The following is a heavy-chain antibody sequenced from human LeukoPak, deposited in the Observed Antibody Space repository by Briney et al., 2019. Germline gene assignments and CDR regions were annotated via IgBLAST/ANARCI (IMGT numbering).Heavy chain of an antibody. D-gene: IGHD4-11*01. CDR3: AKYFYSNYYYGVDV. CDR2: ISATGAST. Sequence: PGGSLRLSCAASGFTFGSYAMSWVRLAPGKGLEWVSAISATGASTYYADSVKGRFTISRDNSKNTLYLQMNSLRAEDTAVYYCAKYFYSNYYYGVDVWGQGTTVTVSS. V-gene: IGHV3-23*01. J-gene: IGHJ6*02. CDR1: GFTFGSYA.